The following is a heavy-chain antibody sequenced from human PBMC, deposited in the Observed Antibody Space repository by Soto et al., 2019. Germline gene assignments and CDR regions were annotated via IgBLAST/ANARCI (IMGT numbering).Heavy chain of an antibody. V-gene: IGHV3-23*01. CDR1: GFTFSSYA. D-gene: IGHD5-12*01. J-gene: IGHJ4*02. Sequence: EVQLLESGGGLVQPGGSLRLSCAASGFTFSSYAMSWVRQAPGKGLEWVSAISGSGGSTYYADSVKGRFTICRDKSKNTLYLQRNSLRAEDTAVYYGAKVPLPWLEAPFDYWGQGTLVTVSS. CDR2: ISGSGGST. CDR3: AKVPLPWLEAPFDY.